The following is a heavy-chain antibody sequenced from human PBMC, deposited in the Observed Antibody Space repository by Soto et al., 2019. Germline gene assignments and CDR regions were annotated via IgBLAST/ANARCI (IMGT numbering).Heavy chain of an antibody. CDR3: ARDILADKQVWD. J-gene: IGHJ4*02. D-gene: IGHD1-26*01. Sequence: GGSLRLSCGASGFTVSSNFMSWVCQAPGKGLEWVSVLYSGGTTYYADSVKGRFTISRDNSKNTVYLQMNSLRAEDTAVYYCARDILADKQVWDWGQGTLVTVSS. CDR1: GFTVSSNF. CDR2: LYSGGTT. V-gene: IGHV3-66*01.